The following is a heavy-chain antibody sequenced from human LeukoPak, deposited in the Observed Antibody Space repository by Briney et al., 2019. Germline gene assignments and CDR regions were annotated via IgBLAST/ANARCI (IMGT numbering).Heavy chain of an antibody. Sequence: GGSLRLSCAASGFTFSSYAMSWVRQAPGMGLEWVSTISGSGGSTYYADSVKGRFTISRDNAKNTLYLQMNSLRAEDTAVYYCAKVGKDNYNYYYWGQGTLVTVSS. V-gene: IGHV3-23*01. D-gene: IGHD5-24*01. CDR1: GFTFSSYA. CDR2: ISGSGGST. J-gene: IGHJ4*02. CDR3: AKVGKDNYNYYY.